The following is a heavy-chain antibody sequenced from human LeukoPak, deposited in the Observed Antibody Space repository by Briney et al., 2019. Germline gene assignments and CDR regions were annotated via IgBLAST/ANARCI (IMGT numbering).Heavy chain of an antibody. J-gene: IGHJ3*02. Sequence: GGSLRLSCAASGFTFSSYAMSWVRQAPGKGLEWVSAISGSGGSTYYADSVKGRFTISRDNSKNTLYLQMNSLRAEDTAVYYCAEDYYDSSGYYGPHDAFDIWGQGTMVTVSS. D-gene: IGHD3-22*01. V-gene: IGHV3-23*01. CDR2: ISGSGGST. CDR1: GFTFSSYA. CDR3: AEDYYDSSGYYGPHDAFDI.